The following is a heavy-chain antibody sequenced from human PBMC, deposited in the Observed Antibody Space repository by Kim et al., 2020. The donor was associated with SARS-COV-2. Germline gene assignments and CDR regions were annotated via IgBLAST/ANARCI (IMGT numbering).Heavy chain of an antibody. CDR3: TSAYYDILTGYSSEYYYGMDV. CDR1: GFTFSNAW. V-gene: IGHV3-15*01. D-gene: IGHD3-9*01. Sequence: GGSLRLSCAASGFTFSNAWMSWVRQAPGQGLEWVGRIKSKTDGGTTDYAAPVRGRFTISRDDSKNTLYLQMNSLKTEDTAVYYCTSAYYDILTGYSSEYYYGMDVWGQGTTVTVSS. J-gene: IGHJ6*02. CDR2: IKSKTDGGTT.